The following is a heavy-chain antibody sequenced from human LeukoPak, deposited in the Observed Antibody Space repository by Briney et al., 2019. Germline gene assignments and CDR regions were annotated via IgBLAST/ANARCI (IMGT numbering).Heavy chain of an antibody. CDR2: ISNDGTNR. CDR1: GFTFSRYT. J-gene: IGHJ4*02. D-gene: IGHD2-2*01. Sequence: GGSLRLSCAVSGFTFSRYTVHWVRQAPGRGLEWVASISNDGTNRFYADSVKGRFTISRDNSKNKLDLQMNSLTPEDTAVYYCARGDLVILPAAHQFDCWGQGTLVSVSS. V-gene: IGHV3-30*03. CDR3: ARGDLVILPAAHQFDC.